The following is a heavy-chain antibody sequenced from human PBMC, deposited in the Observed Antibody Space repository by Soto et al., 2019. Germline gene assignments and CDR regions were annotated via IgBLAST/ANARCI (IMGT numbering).Heavy chain of an antibody. V-gene: IGHV5-51*01. CDR3: ARPPYYYGSGKQFYYYGMDV. J-gene: IGHJ6*02. CDR2: IYPGDSDT. D-gene: IGHD3-10*01. Sequence: VEPLKISCRGCGDSFTSYWMGWVSKMPGKGLEWMGIIYPGDSDTRYSPSFQGQVTISADKSISTAYLQWSSLKASDTAMYYCARPPYYYGSGKQFYYYGMDVWGQGTTVTVSS. CDR1: GDSFTSYW.